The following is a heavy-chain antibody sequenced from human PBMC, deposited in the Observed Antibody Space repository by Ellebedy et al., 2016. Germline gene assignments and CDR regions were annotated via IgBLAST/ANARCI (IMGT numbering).Heavy chain of an antibody. CDR1: GFTFSSYW. CDR3: ATLGPYCSGGSCYSRHY. J-gene: IGHJ4*02. Sequence: GESLKISCAASGFTFSSYWMSWVRQAPGKGLEWVANIKQDGSEKYYVDSVKGRFTISRDNAKNSLYLQMSSLRAEDTALYYCATLGPYCSGGSCYSRHYWGQGTLVTVSS. CDR2: IKQDGSEK. D-gene: IGHD2-15*01. V-gene: IGHV3-7*05.